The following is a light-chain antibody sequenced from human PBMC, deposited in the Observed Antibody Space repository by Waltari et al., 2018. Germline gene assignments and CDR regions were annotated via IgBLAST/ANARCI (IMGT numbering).Light chain of an antibody. Sequence: SYVLTQPPSMSVAPGQTARITCGGKNIGSKGVPWYQQKPGQAPVLVVYDDSDRPSGIPERFSGSNSGNTATLTISRVEAEDEADYYCQVWDSSSDHVVFGGGTKLTVL. CDR2: DDS. CDR1: NIGSKG. V-gene: IGLV3-21*02. J-gene: IGLJ2*01. CDR3: QVWDSSSDHVV.